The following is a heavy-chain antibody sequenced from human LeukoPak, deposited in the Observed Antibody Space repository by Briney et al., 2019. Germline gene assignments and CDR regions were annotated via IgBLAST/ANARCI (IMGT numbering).Heavy chain of an antibody. CDR1: GGSISSSSYY. CDR3: ASLAAAASSGDDAFEI. J-gene: IGHJ3*02. D-gene: IGHD6-13*01. CDR2: IYYSGST. V-gene: IGHV4-39*01. Sequence: PSETLSLTCTVSGGSISSSSYYWGWIRQPPGKGLEWIGSIYYSGSTYYNPSLKSRVTISVDTSKNQFSLKLSSVTAADTAVYYCASLAAAASSGDDAFEIWGQGTMVTVSS.